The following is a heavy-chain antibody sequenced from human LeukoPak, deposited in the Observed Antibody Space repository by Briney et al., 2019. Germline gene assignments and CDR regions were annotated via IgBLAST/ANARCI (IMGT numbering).Heavy chain of an antibody. Sequence: ASVTVSCKASVYTFIGNYIHWVRQAPGQGHEWMGWINTSSGGANYAQNFQDRVTMTRDTSISTAYMELSRLRSDDTAVYYCARAFNGYYFDFWGQGTLVTVSS. CDR2: INTSSGGA. V-gene: IGHV1-2*02. CDR3: ARAFNGYYFDF. J-gene: IGHJ4*02. CDR1: VYTFIGNY.